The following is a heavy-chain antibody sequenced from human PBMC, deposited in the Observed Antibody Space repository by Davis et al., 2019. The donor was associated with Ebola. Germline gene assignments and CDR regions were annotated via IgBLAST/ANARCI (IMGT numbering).Heavy chain of an antibody. CDR2: IKQDGSEK. CDR1: GFTFSSYW. V-gene: IGHV3-7*03. CDR3: ARDWRFLEWFAFDY. J-gene: IGHJ4*02. D-gene: IGHD3-3*01. Sequence: GGSLRLSCAASGFTFSSYWMSWVRQAPGKGLEWVANIKQDGSEKYYVDSVKGRFTISRDNAKNSLYLQMNSLRAEDTAVYYWARDWRFLEWFAFDYWGQGTLVTVSS.